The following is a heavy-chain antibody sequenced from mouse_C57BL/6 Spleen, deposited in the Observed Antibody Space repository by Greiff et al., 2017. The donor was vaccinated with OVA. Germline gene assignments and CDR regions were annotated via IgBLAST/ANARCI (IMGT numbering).Heavy chain of an antibody. CDR2: ISYDGSN. CDR3: AIYGNYADFYYYAMDY. CDR1: GYSITSGYY. V-gene: IGHV3-6*01. Sequence: EVKLQESGPGLVKPSQSLSLTCSVTGYSITSGYYWNWIRQFPGNKLEWMGYISYDGSNNYNPSLKNRISITRDPSKNQVFLKLNSVTTEDTATYYRAIYGNYADFYYYAMDYWGQGTSVTVSS. J-gene: IGHJ4*01. D-gene: IGHD2-1*01.